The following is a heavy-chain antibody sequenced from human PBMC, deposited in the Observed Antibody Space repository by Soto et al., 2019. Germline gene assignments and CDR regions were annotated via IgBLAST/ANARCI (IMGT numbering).Heavy chain of an antibody. D-gene: IGHD3-22*01. CDR1: GGSISSYY. J-gene: IGHJ4*02. CDR2: IYYSGST. V-gene: IGHV4-59*01. Sequence: KPSETLSLTCTVSGGSISSYYWSWIRQPPGKGLEWIGYIYYSGSTNYNPSLKSRVTISVDTSKNQFSLKLSSVTAADTAVYYCARDLRDYDSSGYPSWGQGTLVTVSS. CDR3: ARDLRDYDSSGYPS.